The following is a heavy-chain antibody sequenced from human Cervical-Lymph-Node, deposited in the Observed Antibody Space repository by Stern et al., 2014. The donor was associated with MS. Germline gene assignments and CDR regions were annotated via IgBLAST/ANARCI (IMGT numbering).Heavy chain of an antibody. J-gene: IGHJ4*02. Sequence: VQLVESGGGVVQPGRSLRLSCAAPGFTFSNSGMHWVRQAPGRGLEWVALISYDGSSRIYADSVKGRFTISRDTSKNTLYLQMNSLRADDTAVYYCAKAPVVYSAPLDYWGQGTLVTVSS. D-gene: IGHD4-23*01. CDR3: AKAPVVYSAPLDY. CDR1: GFTFSNSG. CDR2: ISYDGSSR. V-gene: IGHV3-30*18.